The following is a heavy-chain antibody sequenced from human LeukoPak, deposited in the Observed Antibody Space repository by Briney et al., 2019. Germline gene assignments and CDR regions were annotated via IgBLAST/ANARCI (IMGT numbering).Heavy chain of an antibody. D-gene: IGHD3-10*01. CDR2: IKGKSDGGTT. J-gene: IGHJ4*02. V-gene: IGHV3-15*01. Sequence: GGSLRLSCAASGFTFSNAGMSWVRQAPREGLEWVGRIKGKSDGGTTDYASPVKGRFTISRDDSKNTLYLQMNSLKTQDTAVYYCTTHDSGTAYTYYFENWGQGTLVTVSS. CDR1: GFTFSNAG. CDR3: TTHDSGTAYTYYFEN.